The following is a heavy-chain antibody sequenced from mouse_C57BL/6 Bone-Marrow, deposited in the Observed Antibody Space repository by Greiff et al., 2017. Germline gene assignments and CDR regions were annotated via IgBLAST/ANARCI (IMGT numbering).Heavy chain of an antibody. J-gene: IGHJ2*01. CDR3: ARGDYGSSVFDY. V-gene: IGHV1-55*01. CDR1: GYTFTSYW. D-gene: IGHD1-1*01. CDR2: IYPGSGST. Sequence: VQLQQPGAELVKPGASVKMSCKASGYTFTSYWITWVKQRPGQGLEWIGDIYPGSGSTNYNEKFKSKATLTIDTSSSTAYMQLSSLTSEDSAVYYYARGDYGSSVFDYWGQGTTLTVSS.